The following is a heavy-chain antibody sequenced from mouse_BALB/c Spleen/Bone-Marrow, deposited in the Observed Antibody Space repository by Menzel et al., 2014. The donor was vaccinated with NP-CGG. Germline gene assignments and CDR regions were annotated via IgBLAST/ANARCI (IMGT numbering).Heavy chain of an antibody. Sequence: QVQLVESGPGLVAPSQSLSITCTVSGFSLTSYGIHWVRQPPGKGLEWLGVIWAGGSTNYNSALMSRLSISKDNSKSQVFLKMNSLQTDDTAMYYCARVGLRRTWFAYWGQGTLVTVSA. D-gene: IGHD2-4*01. CDR3: ARVGLRRTWFAY. J-gene: IGHJ3*01. CDR2: IWAGGST. V-gene: IGHV2-9*02. CDR1: GFSLTSYG.